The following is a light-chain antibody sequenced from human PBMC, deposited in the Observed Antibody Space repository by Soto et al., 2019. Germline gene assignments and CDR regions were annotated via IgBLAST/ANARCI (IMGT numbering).Light chain of an antibody. CDR3: QQYAHAPLT. Sequence: PGEGATLSCRASQSVPSSYLAWFQQKPGQAPRLLIFDASSRATGIPDRFSGRGSGTDFTFTISRLEPEDFAVYYCQQYAHAPLTFGGGTKVGIK. J-gene: IGKJ4*01. CDR2: DAS. V-gene: IGKV3-20*01. CDR1: QSVPSSY.